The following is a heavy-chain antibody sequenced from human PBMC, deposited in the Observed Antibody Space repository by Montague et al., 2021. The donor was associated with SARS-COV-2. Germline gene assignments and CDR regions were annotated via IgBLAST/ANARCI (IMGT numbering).Heavy chain of an antibody. Sequence: TLSLTCTVSGGSISSGSYYWSWIRQPAGKGLEWIGRIYTSGSTNYNPSLKSRVTISVDTSKNQFSLKLSSVTAADTAVYYCARADSWCCYLYFDYWGQGTLVTVSS. CDR1: GGSISSGSYY. V-gene: IGHV4-61*02. CDR3: ARADSWCCYLYFDY. D-gene: IGHD2-8*02. J-gene: IGHJ4*02. CDR2: IYTSGST.